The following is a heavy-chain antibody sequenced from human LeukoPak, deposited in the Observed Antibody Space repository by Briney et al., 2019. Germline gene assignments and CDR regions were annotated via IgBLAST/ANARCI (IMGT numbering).Heavy chain of an antibody. Sequence: GESLKISCKGPGYSFTSYWIGWVRQMPGKGLEWMGIIYPGDSDTRYSPSFQGQVTISADKSISTAYLQWSSLKASDTAMYYCARRMRASLGNYAFDIWGQGTMVTVSS. CDR1: GYSFTSYW. D-gene: IGHD5-24*01. V-gene: IGHV5-51*01. CDR2: IYPGDSDT. J-gene: IGHJ3*02. CDR3: ARRMRASLGNYAFDI.